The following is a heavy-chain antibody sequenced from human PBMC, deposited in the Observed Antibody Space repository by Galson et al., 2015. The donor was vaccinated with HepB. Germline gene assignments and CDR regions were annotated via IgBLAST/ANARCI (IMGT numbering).Heavy chain of an antibody. Sequence: SLRLSCAASGFTFSSSTMNWVRQAPGKRLEWVSYISTTGTNIFYVDSVKGRFAVSRDNAKNSLYLQMNSLRAEDTAIYYCARVVLSGSYWYFDFWGQGTLVTVSS. V-gene: IGHV3-48*01. CDR1: GFTFSSST. D-gene: IGHD1-26*01. J-gene: IGHJ4*02. CDR2: ISTTGTNI. CDR3: ARVVLSGSYWYFDF.